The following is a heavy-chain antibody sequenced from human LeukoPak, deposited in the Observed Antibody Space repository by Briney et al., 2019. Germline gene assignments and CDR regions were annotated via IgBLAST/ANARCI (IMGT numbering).Heavy chain of an antibody. J-gene: IGHJ3*02. D-gene: IGHD3-16*01. V-gene: IGHV7-4-1*02. CDR2: INTNTGNP. CDR1: GYTFSNFG. CDR3: ARSRYDGDAYDI. Sequence: ASVKVSCKASGYTFSNFGISWVRQAPGQGLEWMGWINTNTGNPTYAQGFTGRFVFSLDTSVSTAYLQISSLKAEDTAVYYCARSRYDGDAYDIWGHGTMVTVSS.